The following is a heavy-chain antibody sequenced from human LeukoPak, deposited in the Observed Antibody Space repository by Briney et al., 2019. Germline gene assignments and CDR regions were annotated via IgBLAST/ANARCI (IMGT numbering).Heavy chain of an antibody. CDR1: GGSIGTYY. Sequence: SSETLSLTCTVSGGSIGTYYWSWIRQPPGKGLEWIGYIYYIGSTNYNPSLKSRVTISVDTSKNQFSLKLSSVTAADTAVYYCARTFPGLKGFDYWGQGTLVSVSS. J-gene: IGHJ4*02. CDR2: IYYIGST. CDR3: ARTFPGLKGFDY. V-gene: IGHV4-59*01. D-gene: IGHD2/OR15-2a*01.